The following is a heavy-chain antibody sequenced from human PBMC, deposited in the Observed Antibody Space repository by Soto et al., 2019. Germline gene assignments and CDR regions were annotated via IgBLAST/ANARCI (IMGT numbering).Heavy chain of an antibody. CDR3: ARALPTEPLWFGELLDY. D-gene: IGHD3-10*01. J-gene: IGHJ4*02. CDR1: GYTFTSYY. Sequence: ASVEVSCKASGYTFTSYYMHWVRQAPGQGLEWMGIINPSGGSTSYAQKFQGRVTMTRDTSTSTVYMELSSLRSEDTAVYYCARALPTEPLWFGELLDYWGQGTLVTVSS. CDR2: INPSGGST. V-gene: IGHV1-46*01.